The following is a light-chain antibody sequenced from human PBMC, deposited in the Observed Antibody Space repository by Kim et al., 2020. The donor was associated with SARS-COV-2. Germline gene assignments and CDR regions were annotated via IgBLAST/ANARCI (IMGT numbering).Light chain of an antibody. CDR1: QSVGTN. V-gene: IGKV3-15*01. CDR2: GAS. J-gene: IGKJ1*01. CDR3: QQYDDWPPWT. Sequence: GSPGERATLSCRASQSVGTNVAWYQQKAGQAPQLLIYGASTRAAGIPARFSGSGSGTEFTLTISSLQSEDLAVYSCQQYDDWPPWTFGQGTKLEI.